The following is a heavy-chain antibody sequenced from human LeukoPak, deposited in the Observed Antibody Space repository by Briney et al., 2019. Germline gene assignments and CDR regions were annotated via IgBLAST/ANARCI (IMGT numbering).Heavy chain of an antibody. J-gene: IGHJ6*03. V-gene: IGHV4-34*01. Sequence: SETLSLTCAVYGGSFSGYYWSWIRQPPGKGLEWIGEINHSGSTNYNPSLKSRVTISVDTSKNQFSLKLSSVTAADTAVYYCASTIFGVEAPKNYYYYYMDVWGKGTTVTVSS. D-gene: IGHD3-3*01. CDR1: GGSFSGYY. CDR2: INHSGST. CDR3: ASTIFGVEAPKNYYYYYMDV.